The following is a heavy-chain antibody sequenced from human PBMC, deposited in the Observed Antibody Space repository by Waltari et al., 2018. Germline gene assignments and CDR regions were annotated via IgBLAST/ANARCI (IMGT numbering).Heavy chain of an antibody. CDR3: GRGGNTGYYFNTFDI. CDR1: GFTFPTFE. V-gene: IGHV3-48*03. CDR2: ITRSGSTI. D-gene: IGHD3-22*01. Sequence: EVQLVESGGDLVQPGGSLRLPCAAYGFTFPTFEMNWFRQAPGKGLEWVAYITRSGSTIYYADSVKGRFTISRDNAKNSLYLQMNSLRAEDTAVYYCGRGGNTGYYFNTFDIWGQGTLVTVSS. J-gene: IGHJ3*02.